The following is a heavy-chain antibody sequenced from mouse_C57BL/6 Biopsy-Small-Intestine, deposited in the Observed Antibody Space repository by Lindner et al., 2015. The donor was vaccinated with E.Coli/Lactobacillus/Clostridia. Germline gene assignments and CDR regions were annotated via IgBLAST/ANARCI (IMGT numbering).Heavy chain of an antibody. Sequence: VQLQESGAELARPGASVKLSCKASGYTLTSYDITWVKQSPGQGLEWIGEIYPRSDSTYYSEKFKGKATLTADTISSTAFMELRSLTSEDSAVYFCARKGDSSGSFAYWGQGTLVTVSA. CDR1: GYTLTSYD. CDR2: IYPRSDST. V-gene: IGHV1-81*01. CDR3: ARKGDSSGSFAY. D-gene: IGHD3-2*02. J-gene: IGHJ3*01.